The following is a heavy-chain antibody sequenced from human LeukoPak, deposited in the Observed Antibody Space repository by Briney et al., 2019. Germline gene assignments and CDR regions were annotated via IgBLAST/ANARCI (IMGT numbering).Heavy chain of an antibody. J-gene: IGHJ4*02. D-gene: IGHD2-21*02. CDR2: ISGSGSSK. CDR1: GFTFSDYA. CDR3: AKGGGVTATPFDY. V-gene: IGHV3-23*01. Sequence: GGSLRLSCAASGFTFSDYAMSWVRQAPGKGLEWVSAISGSGSSKYHADSVKGRFTISRDNSKSTLYLQMNSLRAEDTAVYYCAKGGGVTATPFDYWGQGTLVTVSS.